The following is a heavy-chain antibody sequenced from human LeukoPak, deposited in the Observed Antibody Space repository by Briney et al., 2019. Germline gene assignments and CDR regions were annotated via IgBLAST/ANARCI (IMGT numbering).Heavy chain of an antibody. Sequence: GGSLRLSCAASGFTFSGHSMSWVRQAPGKGLEWVAAISSGGDVTFYADSVKGRFIVSRDQSNNMLSLQMSSLRAEDTALYYCAKHRAPVPGSHPKNPTAYFEDWGQGTLVTVSS. D-gene: IGHD6-19*01. CDR3: AKHRAPVPGSHPKNPTAYFED. CDR2: ISSGGDVT. V-gene: IGHV3-23*01. J-gene: IGHJ4*02. CDR1: GFTFSGHS.